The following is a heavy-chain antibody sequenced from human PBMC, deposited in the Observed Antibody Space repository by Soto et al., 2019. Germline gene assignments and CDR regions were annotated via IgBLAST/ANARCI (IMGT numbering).Heavy chain of an antibody. Sequence: QVQLVQSGAEVKKPGSSVKVSCKASGGTFSSYAISWVRQAPGQGLEWMGGIIPIFGTANYAQKFQGRVTITADESTSTAYMELSSLRSEDTAVYYWARLPTGTTQIGAYGMDVWGQGTTVTVSS. D-gene: IGHD1-1*01. V-gene: IGHV1-69*01. CDR1: GGTFSSYA. CDR3: ARLPTGTTQIGAYGMDV. CDR2: IIPIFGTA. J-gene: IGHJ6*02.